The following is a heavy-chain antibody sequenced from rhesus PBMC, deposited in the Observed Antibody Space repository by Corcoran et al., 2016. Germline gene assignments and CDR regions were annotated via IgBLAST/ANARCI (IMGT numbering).Heavy chain of an antibody. CDR1: GYSISSGYG. J-gene: IGHJ5-2*02. Sequence: QVQLQESGPGLVKPSETLSLTCAVSGYSISSGYGWSWIRQPPRKGRGRLGWIGGSGGSSGNPNYNPSHKSRVTISKDTAKNEFSLKLGSVTAADTAVYYCARGSGSWPYNSLDVWGRGVLVTVSS. CDR2: SGGSSGNP. V-gene: IGHV4-127*01. CDR3: ARGSGSWPYNSLDV. D-gene: IGHD6-25*01.